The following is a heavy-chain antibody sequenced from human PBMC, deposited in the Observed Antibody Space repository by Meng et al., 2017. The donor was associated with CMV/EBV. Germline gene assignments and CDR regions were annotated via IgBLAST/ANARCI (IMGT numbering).Heavy chain of an antibody. CDR3: ARFSTFGYYDFWSGYYAHYYYYGMDV. D-gene: IGHD3-3*01. Sequence: ASVKVSCKASGYTFTSYDINWVRQATGQGLEWMGWMNPNSGNTGYAQKFQGRVTMTRNTSISTAYMELSSLGSEDTAVYYCARFSTFGYYDFWSGYYAHYYYYGMDVWGQGTTVTVSS. CDR2: MNPNSGNT. V-gene: IGHV1-8*01. CDR1: GYTFTSYD. J-gene: IGHJ6*02.